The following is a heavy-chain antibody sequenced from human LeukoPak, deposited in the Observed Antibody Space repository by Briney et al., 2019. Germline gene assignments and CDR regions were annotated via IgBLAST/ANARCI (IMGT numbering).Heavy chain of an antibody. CDR1: GGAISSYY. CDR3: ARLTWGQLWLEYDGMDV. Sequence: LSGTLSLTCTVSGGAISSYYWSWIRQPPGKGLEWIGYIYYSGTSNYNPSLKSRVTISVDTSKNQFSLKLSSVTAADTAVYYCARLTWGQLWLEYDGMDVWGQGTTVTVSS. J-gene: IGHJ6*02. CDR2: IYYSGTS. V-gene: IGHV4-59*08. D-gene: IGHD5-18*01.